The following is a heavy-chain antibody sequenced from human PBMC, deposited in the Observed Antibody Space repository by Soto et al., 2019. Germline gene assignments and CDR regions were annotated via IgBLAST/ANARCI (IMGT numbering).Heavy chain of an antibody. J-gene: IGHJ4*02. CDR1: GFTFSSYA. CDR3: ARALGFLEWLFGWY. Sequence: QVPLVESGGGVVQPGRSLRLSCAASGFTFSSYAMHWVRQAPGKGLEWVAVISYDGSNKYYADSVKGRFTISRDNXXNTLYLQMNSLRAEDTAVYYCARALGFLEWLFGWYWGQGTLVTVSS. D-gene: IGHD3-3*01. V-gene: IGHV3-30-3*01. CDR2: ISYDGSNK.